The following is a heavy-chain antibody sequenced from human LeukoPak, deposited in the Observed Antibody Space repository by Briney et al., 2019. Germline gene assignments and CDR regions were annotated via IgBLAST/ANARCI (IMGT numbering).Heavy chain of an antibody. CDR3: AKETARPAGMFEY. Sequence: GGSLRLSCAASGFTFSGSAMHWVRQAFGKGLEWVGRIRSKANSYATAYAASVKGRFTISRDDSKNTAYLQMNSLRAEDTAVYYCAKETARPAGMFEYWGQGTRVTVSS. CDR2: IRSKANSYAT. CDR1: GFTFSGSA. D-gene: IGHD1-14*01. V-gene: IGHV3-73*01. J-gene: IGHJ4*02.